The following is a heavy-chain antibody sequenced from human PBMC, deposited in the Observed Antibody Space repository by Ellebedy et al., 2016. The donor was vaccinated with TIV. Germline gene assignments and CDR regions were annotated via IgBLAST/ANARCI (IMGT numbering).Heavy chain of an antibody. Sequence: GESLKISCASSGFPFSTYAMSWVRQVPGKGLEWVSVISGSGGSTYYADSVKGRFTISRDNSKSTLYLQMNSLRAEDTAVYYCAKKVGTGLYLDYWGQGTLVTVSS. CDR3: AKKVGTGLYLDY. V-gene: IGHV3-23*01. CDR1: GFPFSTYA. D-gene: IGHD1-14*01. CDR2: ISGSGGST. J-gene: IGHJ4*02.